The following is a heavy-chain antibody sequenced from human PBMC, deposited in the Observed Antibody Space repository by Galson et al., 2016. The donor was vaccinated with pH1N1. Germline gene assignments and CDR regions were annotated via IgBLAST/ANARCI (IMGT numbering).Heavy chain of an antibody. Sequence: SLRLSCAASRFTFSTYWMTWVRQAPGKGLEWVANIKQDGSQKYYVDSVKGRFTISRDNAKNKLYLQMNSLRAEDTAMYYCAREIGGRDSYWGQGTLVTVSS. J-gene: IGHJ4*02. CDR3: AREIGGRDSY. CDR1: RFTFSTYW. V-gene: IGHV3-7*05. D-gene: IGHD3-3*01. CDR2: IKQDGSQK.